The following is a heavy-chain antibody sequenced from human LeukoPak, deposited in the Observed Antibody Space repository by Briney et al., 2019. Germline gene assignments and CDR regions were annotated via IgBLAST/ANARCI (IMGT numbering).Heavy chain of an antibody. V-gene: IGHV3-66*01. D-gene: IGHD3-10*01. Sequence: GGSLRLSCAASGFTVSSNYMSWVRQAPGKGLEWVSVIYSGGSTYYADSVKGRFTISRDNSKNTLYLQMNSLRAEDTAVYYCARTFGWYYFDYWGQGTLVTASS. CDR2: IYSGGST. J-gene: IGHJ4*02. CDR1: GFTVSSNY. CDR3: ARTFGWYYFDY.